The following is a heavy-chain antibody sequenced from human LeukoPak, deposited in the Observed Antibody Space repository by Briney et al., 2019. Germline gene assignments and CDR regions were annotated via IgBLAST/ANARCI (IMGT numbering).Heavy chain of an antibody. D-gene: IGHD6-13*01. V-gene: IGHV3-23*01. CDR1: GFTFRSYA. Sequence: PGGSLRLSCAASGFTFRSYAMSWVRQAPGRGLEGVSSLSGGGGGTYYANSVKGRFTISRDNSKSTLYLQMNGLRAEDTAVYYCAKISTPIPAAGAMDNWGQGTLVTVSS. CDR2: LSGGGGGT. J-gene: IGHJ4*02. CDR3: AKISTPIPAAGAMDN.